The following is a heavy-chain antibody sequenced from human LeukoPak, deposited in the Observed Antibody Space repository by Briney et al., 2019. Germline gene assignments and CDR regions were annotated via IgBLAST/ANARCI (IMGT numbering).Heavy chain of an antibody. D-gene: IGHD7-27*01. Sequence: GESLKISCKGSGYTFTSYWIGWVRQMPGKGLEWMGIIYPGDSDTRYSPSFQGQVTISADKSISTAYLQWSSLKASDTAMYYCARPPTNWGPGNAFDIWGQGTMVTVSS. J-gene: IGHJ3*02. CDR2: IYPGDSDT. CDR1: GYTFTSYW. CDR3: ARPPTNWGPGNAFDI. V-gene: IGHV5-51*01.